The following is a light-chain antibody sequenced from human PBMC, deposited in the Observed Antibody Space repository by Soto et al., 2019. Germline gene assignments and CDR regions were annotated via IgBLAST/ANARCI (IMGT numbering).Light chain of an antibody. V-gene: IGKV3-20*01. CDR2: GAF. Sequence: EIVLTQSPGTLSLSPGETATLSCKASQSVSSTFLTWYQQKPGQAPRLLIYGAFSRAAGIPDRFSGSGSGTDFTLTISRLGPEDFAVYFCQQYGNSRLTFGGGTKVEIK. CDR3: QQYGNSRLT. J-gene: IGKJ4*01. CDR1: QSVSSTF.